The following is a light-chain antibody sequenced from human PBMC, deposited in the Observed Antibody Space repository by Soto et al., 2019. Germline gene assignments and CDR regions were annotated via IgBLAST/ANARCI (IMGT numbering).Light chain of an antibody. CDR1: NIGSKS. CDR2: YDS. CDR3: QVWDSSSDHVV. Sequence: SYELTQPPSVSVAPGKTARITCGGNNIGSKSVPWYKQKPGQAPVLVIYYDSDRPSGIPERFSGSNSGNTATLTISRVEAGDEADYYCQVWDSSSDHVVFGGGTKLTVL. J-gene: IGLJ2*01. V-gene: IGLV3-21*04.